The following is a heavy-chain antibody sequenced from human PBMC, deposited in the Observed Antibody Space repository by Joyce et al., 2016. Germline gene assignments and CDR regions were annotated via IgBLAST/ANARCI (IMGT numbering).Heavy chain of an antibody. Sequence: QVLLVQSGAAVKRPGSSLRVSCKSSGGDFSNYTVNWVRQAPGQRREWMGGIIPFFGAAKYAEDFQGRVTWTADQSTRTAYLELSSLTSADTAVYYCARGGTSSDHYFFYTLDVWGPGTTVIVSS. CDR3: ARGGTSSDHYFFYTLDV. D-gene: IGHD1-14*01. CDR1: GGDFSNYT. J-gene: IGHJ6*02. CDR2: IIPFFGAA. V-gene: IGHV1-69*12.